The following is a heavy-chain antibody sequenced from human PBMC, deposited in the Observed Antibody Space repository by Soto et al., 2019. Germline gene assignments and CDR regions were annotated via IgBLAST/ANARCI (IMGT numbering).Heavy chain of an antibody. Sequence: QVQLVQSGAEVKKPGASVKVSCKASGYTFTSYGISWVRQAPGQGLEWMGWISAYNGNTNYAQKLQGRVTMTTDTTTSTAYMELMSLRADDTAVYYCVVAAQPYYFDYWGQETLVTVSS. CDR2: ISAYNGNT. CDR1: GYTFTSYG. V-gene: IGHV1-18*01. D-gene: IGHD2-15*01. CDR3: VVAAQPYYFDY. J-gene: IGHJ4*02.